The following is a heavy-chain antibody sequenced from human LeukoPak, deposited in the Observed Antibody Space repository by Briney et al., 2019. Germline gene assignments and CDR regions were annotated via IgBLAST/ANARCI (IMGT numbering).Heavy chain of an antibody. CDR1: GGSLINYY. V-gene: IGHV4-59*08. CDR2: VYYTGTP. Sequence: SETLSLTCTVSGGSLINYYWAWIRQTPGKGLEWLGYVYYTGTPTYSPSLKSRITILVDTSRDQFSLRLTSATAADTAVYYCARQRTAPPIFTYYGMDVWGPGTTVTVSS. J-gene: IGHJ6*02. CDR3: ARQRTAPPIFTYYGMDV.